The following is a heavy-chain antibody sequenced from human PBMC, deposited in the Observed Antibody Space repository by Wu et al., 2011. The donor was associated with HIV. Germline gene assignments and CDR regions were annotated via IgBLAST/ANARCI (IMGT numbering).Heavy chain of an antibody. D-gene: IGHD2-2*01. CDR2: ITPISGTP. CDR3: ATSSRGSNTGSFDF. CDR1: GGTFSNYA. J-gene: IGHJ4*02. Sequence: QVQLVQSGAEVKKPGSSVKVSCKASGGTFSNYAINWVRQAPGQGLEWMGRITPISGTPNYAQKFQDRVTITADRSTSTAYMELSSLRSEDTVVYYCATSSRGSNTGSFDFWGQGTLVTVSS. V-gene: IGHV1-69*14.